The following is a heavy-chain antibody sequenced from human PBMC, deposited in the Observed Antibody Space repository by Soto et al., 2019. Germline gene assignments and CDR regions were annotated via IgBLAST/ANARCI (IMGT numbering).Heavy chain of an antibody. CDR1: GFSVSTNY. Sequence: PGGSLRLSCAASGFSVSTNYMTWVRQAPGKGLEWVSVIYSGGSTYYADSVKGRFTISRDNSKNTLHLQMNSLRAEDTAVYYCARGSGSLYYFDFWGRGTLVTVCS. CDR2: IYSGGST. V-gene: IGHV3-53*01. CDR3: ARGSGSLYYFDF. J-gene: IGHJ4*02. D-gene: IGHD1-26*01.